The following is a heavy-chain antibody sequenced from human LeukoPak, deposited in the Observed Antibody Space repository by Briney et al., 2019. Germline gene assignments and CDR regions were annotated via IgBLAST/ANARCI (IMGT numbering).Heavy chain of an antibody. V-gene: IGHV3-23*01. CDR3: AKAADVLLWFGEPGGYYFDY. CDR2: ISGSGGST. Sequence: PGGSLRLSCAASGFTFSSYAMSWVREAPGKGLEWVSAISGSGGSTYYADSVKGRFTISRDNSKNTLYLQMNSLRAEDMAVYYCAKAADVLLWFGEPGGYYFDYWGQGTLVTVSS. D-gene: IGHD3-10*01. J-gene: IGHJ4*02. CDR1: GFTFSSYA.